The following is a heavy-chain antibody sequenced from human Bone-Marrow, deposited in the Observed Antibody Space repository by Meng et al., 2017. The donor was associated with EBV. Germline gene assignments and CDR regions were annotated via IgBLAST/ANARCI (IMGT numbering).Heavy chain of an antibody. J-gene: IGHJ4*02. CDR3: AHRRDYSYFDY. CDR1: GFSGTTPRVG. V-gene: IGHV2-5*02. Sequence: QNTLSHAGPTLVKPTHTFTRTVACSGFSGTTPRVGVGWIRQPPGEALEWLAVIYWDDDKRYSPSLKSRLTITKDTSKQQVVLTMTNMDPVDTATYYCAHRRDYSYFDYWGQGTLVTVSS. CDR2: IYWDDDK. D-gene: IGHD2-21*01.